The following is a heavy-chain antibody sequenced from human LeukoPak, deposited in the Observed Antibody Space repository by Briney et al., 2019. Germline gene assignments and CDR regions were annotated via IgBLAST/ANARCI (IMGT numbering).Heavy chain of an antibody. D-gene: IGHD5-18*01. CDR2: ISGSGGST. CDR3: AKDRGYSYGPSDY. Sequence: GGSLRPSCAASGFTFSSYAMSWVRQAPGKGLEWVSAISGSGGSTYYADSVKGRFTISRDNSKNTLYLQMNSLRAEDTAVYYCAKDRGYSYGPSDYWGQGTLVTVSS. CDR1: GFTFSSYA. J-gene: IGHJ4*02. V-gene: IGHV3-23*01.